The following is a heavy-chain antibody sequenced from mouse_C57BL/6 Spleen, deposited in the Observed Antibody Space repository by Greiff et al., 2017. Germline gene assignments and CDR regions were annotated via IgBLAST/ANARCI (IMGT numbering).Heavy chain of an antibody. V-gene: IGHV1-53*01. CDR1: GYTFTSYW. CDR2: INPSNGGT. J-gene: IGHJ4*01. Sequence: QVQLQQPGTELVKPGASVKLSCKASGYTFTSYWMPWVKQRPGQGLEWIGNINPSNGGTNYNEKFKIKATLTVDKSSSTAYMQLSSLTSEDSAVYYCARSGDYGSSYRAMDYWGQGTSVTVSS. D-gene: IGHD1-1*01. CDR3: ARSGDYGSSYRAMDY.